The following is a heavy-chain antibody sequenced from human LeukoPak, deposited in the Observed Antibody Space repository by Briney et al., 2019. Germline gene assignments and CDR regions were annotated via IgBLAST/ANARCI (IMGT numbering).Heavy chain of an antibody. D-gene: IGHD2-8*02. Sequence: GGTLRLSCSASGFIFNNYWMHWVRQAPGKGLVWISRVSPDGSSTNYADSVKGRFTFSRDNAKNTLYLQMNSLSAEDTAIYYCAKVDGTGNSVFDYWGQGTLVPVSS. V-gene: IGHV3-74*01. CDR2: VSPDGSST. CDR3: AKVDGTGNSVFDY. CDR1: GFIFNNYW. J-gene: IGHJ4*02.